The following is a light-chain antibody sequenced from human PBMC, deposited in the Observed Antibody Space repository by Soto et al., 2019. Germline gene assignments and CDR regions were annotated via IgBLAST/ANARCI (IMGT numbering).Light chain of an antibody. J-gene: IGLJ1*01. V-gene: IGLV2-14*01. CDR2: EVS. Sequence: LTPPSSLSGSPGQSITISCTGTSSDVGGYNYVSWYQQHPGKAPKLMIYEVSNRPSGVSNRFSGSKSGNTASLTISGLQAEDEADYYCSSYTSSSTLLYVFGTGTKVTVL. CDR1: SSDVGGYNY. CDR3: SSYTSSSTLLYV.